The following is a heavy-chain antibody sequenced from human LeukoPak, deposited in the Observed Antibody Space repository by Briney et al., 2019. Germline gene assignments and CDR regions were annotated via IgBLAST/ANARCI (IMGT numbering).Heavy chain of an antibody. CDR2: IRYDGSNK. Sequence: GGSLRLSCAAPGFTFSSYGMHWVRQAPGKGLEWVAFIRYDGSNKYYADSVKGRFTISRDNSKNTLYLQMNSLRAEDTAVYYCARDLGFYYYYMDVWGKGTTVTVSS. CDR3: ARDLGFYYYYMDV. CDR1: GFTFSSYG. V-gene: IGHV3-30*02. J-gene: IGHJ6*03.